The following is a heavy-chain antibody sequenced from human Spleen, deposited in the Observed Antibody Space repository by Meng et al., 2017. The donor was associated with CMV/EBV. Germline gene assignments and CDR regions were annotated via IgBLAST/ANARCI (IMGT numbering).Heavy chain of an antibody. V-gene: IGHV3-21*06. CDR2: ISSSSSYI. Sequence: GESLKISCAASGFTFSSYSMNWVRQAPGKGLEWVSSISSSSSYIYYADSVKGRFTISRDNAKNSLYLQMSSLRAGDTAVYYCARPTGVDGMDVWGQGTTVTVSS. D-gene: IGHD7-27*01. CDR3: ARPTGVDGMDV. CDR1: GFTFSSYS. J-gene: IGHJ6*02.